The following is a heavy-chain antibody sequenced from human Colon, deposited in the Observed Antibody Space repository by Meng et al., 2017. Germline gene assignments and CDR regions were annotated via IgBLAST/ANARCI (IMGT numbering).Heavy chain of an antibody. Sequence: QLQLQESGSRLVKPSQTLSPTFAVSGDSVTTTLSTRSWIRQSPGKGLEWIGNIYDNGYTYYNPSLRSRVTISVDRSKNQFSLKLNSVTAADTAVYFCTRGYRGTTYFAYWGQGNLVTVSS. CDR2: IYDNGYT. V-gene: IGHV4-30-2*06. D-gene: IGHD2/OR15-2a*01. J-gene: IGHJ4*02. CDR3: TRGYRGTTYFAY. CDR1: GDSVTTTLST.